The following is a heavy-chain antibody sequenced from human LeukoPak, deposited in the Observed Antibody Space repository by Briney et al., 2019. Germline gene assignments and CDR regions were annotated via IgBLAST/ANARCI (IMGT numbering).Heavy chain of an antibody. J-gene: IGHJ5*02. D-gene: IGHD4-17*01. Sequence: SETLSLTCTVSGGSISSYYWSWIRQPPGKGLEWIGYIYYSGSTNYNPSLKSRVTISVDTSKNQFSLELSSVTAADTAVYYCARAKDYGDYSWIDPWGQGTLVTVSS. CDR2: IYYSGST. V-gene: IGHV4-59*01. CDR1: GGSISSYY. CDR3: ARAKDYGDYSWIDP.